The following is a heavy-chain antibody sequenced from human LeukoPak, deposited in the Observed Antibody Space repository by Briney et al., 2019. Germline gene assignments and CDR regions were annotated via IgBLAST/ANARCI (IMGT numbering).Heavy chain of an antibody. CDR2: IYHTGST. J-gene: IGHJ4*02. Sequence: NPSGTLSLTCAVSGGSISSNNWWSWVRQPPGRGLEWIADIYHTGSTNYSPSLKSRVTISVDKSKNQFFLKLNSVTAAGTAVYYCGRLMAGLDWGQGTLVTVSS. V-gene: IGHV4-4*02. CDR3: GRLMAGLD. D-gene: IGHD6-19*01. CDR1: GGSISSNNW.